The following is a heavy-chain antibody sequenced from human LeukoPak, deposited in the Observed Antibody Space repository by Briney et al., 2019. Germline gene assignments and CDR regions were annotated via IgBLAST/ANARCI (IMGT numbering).Heavy chain of an antibody. D-gene: IGHD2-2*01. V-gene: IGHV1-69*05. J-gene: IGHJ6*03. Sequence: SVKVSCKASGGTFSSYAISWVGQAPAQGLEWMGVIIPIFGSSNYPHKLRGRVTITTDESTSTAYMELSSLRSEDTAVYYCARSPSPKYGIVVVPAAMGLPLYYYYMDVWGKGTTVTVSS. CDR2: IIPIFGSS. CDR1: GGTFSSYA. CDR3: ARSPSPKYGIVVVPAAMGLPLYYYYMDV.